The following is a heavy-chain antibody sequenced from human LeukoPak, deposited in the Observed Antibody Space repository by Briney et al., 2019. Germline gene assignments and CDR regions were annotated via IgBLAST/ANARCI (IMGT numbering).Heavy chain of an antibody. CDR1: GFTFYNYG. Sequence: GGSLRLSCAVSGFTFYNYGMSWVRQAPGKGLEWVAVISNDGTNKYYADSVKGRFTISRDNSKNTLYLQMNSLRAEDTAVYYCAKEGQYCSGGNCYTKWIFDYWGQGTLVTVSS. CDR2: ISNDGTNK. D-gene: IGHD2-15*01. J-gene: IGHJ4*02. V-gene: IGHV3-30*18. CDR3: AKEGQYCSGGNCYTKWIFDY.